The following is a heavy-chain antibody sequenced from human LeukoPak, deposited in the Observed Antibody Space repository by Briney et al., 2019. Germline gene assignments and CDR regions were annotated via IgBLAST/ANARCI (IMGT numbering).Heavy chain of an antibody. Sequence: SETLSLTCTVSGGSISSYYWSWIRQPAGKGLEWIGRIYTSGSTNYNPSLKSRVTMSVDTSKNQFSLKLSSVTAADTAVYYCARDLDYGDYYYGMDAWGQGTTVTVSS. V-gene: IGHV4-4*07. CDR3: ARDLDYGDYYYGMDA. J-gene: IGHJ6*02. CDR1: GGSISSYY. CDR2: IYTSGST. D-gene: IGHD4-17*01.